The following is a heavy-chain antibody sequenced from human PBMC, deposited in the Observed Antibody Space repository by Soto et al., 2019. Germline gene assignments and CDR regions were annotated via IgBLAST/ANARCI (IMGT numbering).Heavy chain of an antibody. CDR3: ARGLVDYCSSTSCYRRREYYYYMDV. CDR2: MNPNSGNT. CDR1: GYTFTSYD. V-gene: IGHV1-8*01. Sequence: ASVKVSCKASGYTFTSYDINWVRQATGQGLEWMGWMNPNSGNTGYAQKFRGRVTMTRNTSISTAYMELSSLRSEDTAVYYCARGLVDYCSSTSCYRRREYYYYMDVWGKGITVTGSS. D-gene: IGHD2-2*02. J-gene: IGHJ6*03.